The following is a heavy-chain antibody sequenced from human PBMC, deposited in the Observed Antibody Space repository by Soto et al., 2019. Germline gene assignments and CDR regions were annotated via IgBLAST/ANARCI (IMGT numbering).Heavy chain of an antibody. Sequence: VHLVESGGGLVKPGGSLRLSCAASGFTFTSSSMNWVRQAPGKGLEWVSFIGSRTNYIFYTDSVKGRFTISRDNAKNSLYLQMSSLRAEDTAVYYCARDYGDYTGAFDIRGQGTMVTVSS. CDR3: ARDYGDYTGAFDI. CDR2: IGSRTNYI. V-gene: IGHV3-21*01. D-gene: IGHD4-17*01. J-gene: IGHJ3*02. CDR1: GFTFTSSS.